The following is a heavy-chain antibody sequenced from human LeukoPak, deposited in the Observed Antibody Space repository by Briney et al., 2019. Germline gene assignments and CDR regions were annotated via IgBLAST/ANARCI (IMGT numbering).Heavy chain of an antibody. CDR1: GGSFSGYY. CDR3: ARIRQFVPTIDY. V-gene: IGHV4-34*01. D-gene: IGHD4/OR15-4a*01. J-gene: IGHJ4*02. Sequence: SETLSLTCAVYGGSFSGYYWGWIRQPPGKGLEWIGEINHSGSTNYNPSLKSRVTISVDTSKNQFSLKLSSVTAADTAVYYCARIRQFVPTIDYWGQGTLVTVSS. CDR2: INHSGST.